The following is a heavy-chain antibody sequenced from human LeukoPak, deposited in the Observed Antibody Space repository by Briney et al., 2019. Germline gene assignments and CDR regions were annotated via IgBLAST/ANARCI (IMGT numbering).Heavy chain of an antibody. D-gene: IGHD1-26*01. J-gene: IGHJ5*02. CDR1: GGSISSSSYY. V-gene: IGHV4-39*07. CDR2: IYYSGST. CDR3: ASIRAISWELLDWFDP. Sequence: SETLSLTCIVSGGSISSSSYYWGWIRQPPGKGLEWIGSIYYSGSTYYNPSLKSRVTISVDTSKNQFSLKLSSVTAADTAVYYCASIRAISWELLDWFDPWGQGTLVTVSS.